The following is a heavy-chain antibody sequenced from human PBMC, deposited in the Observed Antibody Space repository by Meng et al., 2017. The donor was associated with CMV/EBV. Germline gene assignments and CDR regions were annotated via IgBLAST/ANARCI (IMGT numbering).Heavy chain of an antibody. J-gene: IGHJ4*02. V-gene: IGHV4-34*01. Sequence: QGQLTQGGARLLQPSDTRPPPGPFYGGYFSGYYWSWIRQPPGKGLEWIGEINHSGSTNYNPSLKSRVTISVDTSKNQFSLKLSSVTAADTAVYYCARESMVRGEDWGQGTLVTVSS. D-gene: IGHD3-10*01. CDR1: GGYFSGYY. CDR3: ARESMVRGED. CDR2: INHSGST.